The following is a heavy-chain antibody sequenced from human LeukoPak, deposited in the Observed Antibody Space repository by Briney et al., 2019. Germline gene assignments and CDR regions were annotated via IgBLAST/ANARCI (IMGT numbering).Heavy chain of an antibody. CDR2: IYYSGST. Sequence: SETLSLTCTVSGGSISSYYWSWIRQPPGKGLEWIGYIYYSGSTYYKPSLKSRVTISVDTSKNQFSLKLSSVTAADTAVYYCARDRREPYYYDTSGYGDAFDIWGQGTMVTVSS. CDR3: ARDRREPYYYDTSGYGDAFDI. V-gene: IGHV4-59*01. D-gene: IGHD3-22*01. CDR1: GGSISSYY. J-gene: IGHJ3*02.